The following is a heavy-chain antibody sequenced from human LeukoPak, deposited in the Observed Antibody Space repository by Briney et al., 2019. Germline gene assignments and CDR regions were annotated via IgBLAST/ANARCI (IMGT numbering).Heavy chain of an antibody. CDR3: ARGSIRTVVTP. D-gene: IGHD2-15*01. V-gene: IGHV1-8*01. Sequence: ASVKVSCKASGYTFTSYDINWARQATGQGLEWMGWMNPNSGNTGYAQKFQGRVTMTRDTSITTAYMELSSLRSEDTAVYYCARGSIRTVVTPWGQGTLVTVSS. CDR1: GYTFTSYD. CDR2: MNPNSGNT. J-gene: IGHJ5*02.